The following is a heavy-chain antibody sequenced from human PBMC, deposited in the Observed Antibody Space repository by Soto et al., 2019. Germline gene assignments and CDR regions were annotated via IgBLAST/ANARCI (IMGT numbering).Heavy chain of an antibody. CDR1: GFSFSSYA. J-gene: IGHJ4*02. CDR2: ISGGGST. D-gene: IGHD2-21*01. Sequence: VYLLESGGGLVQPGASLRLSCAASGFSFSSYAMSWVRQAPGKGLEWVSSISGGGSTDYADSVKGRFTISRDNSIKTLYLQMKRLRAEDTALYYCAGHLLCGATGTECYSRSDYFDYWGRGALVTVSS. CDR3: AGHLLCGATGTECYSRSDYFDY. V-gene: IGHV3-23*01.